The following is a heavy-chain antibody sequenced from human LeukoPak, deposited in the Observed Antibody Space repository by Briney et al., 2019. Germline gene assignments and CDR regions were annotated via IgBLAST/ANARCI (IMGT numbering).Heavy chain of an antibody. D-gene: IGHD3-22*01. V-gene: IGHV1-18*01. CDR3: ARDRGTYYYDSSGYWGGY. CDR1: GYTFTSYG. J-gene: IGHJ4*02. Sequence: APVKVSCKASGYTFTSYGISWVRQAPGQGLEWMGWISAYNGNTNYAQKLQGRVTMTTDTSTSTAYMELRSLRSDDTAVYYCARDRGTYYYDSSGYWGGYWGQGTLVTVSS. CDR2: ISAYNGNT.